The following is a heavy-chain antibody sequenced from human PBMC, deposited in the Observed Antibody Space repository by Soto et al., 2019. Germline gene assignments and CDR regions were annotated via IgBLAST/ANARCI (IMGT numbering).Heavy chain of an antibody. V-gene: IGHV4-59*01. Sequence: SETLSLTCTVSGGSISSYYWSWIRQPPGKGLEWIGYIYYSGSTNYNPSLKSRVTISVDTSKNQFSLKLSSVTAADTAVYYCARVEPSRGGDIGRRYYYYYYMDVWGKGTTVTVSS. J-gene: IGHJ6*03. CDR2: IYYSGST. CDR3: ARVEPSRGGDIGRRYYYYYYMDV. D-gene: IGHD3-16*02. CDR1: GGSISSYY.